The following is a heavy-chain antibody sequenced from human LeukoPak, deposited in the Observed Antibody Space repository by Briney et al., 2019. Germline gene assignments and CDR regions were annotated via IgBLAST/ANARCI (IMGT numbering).Heavy chain of an antibody. V-gene: IGHV3-73*01. CDR1: GFTFSGSA. CDR2: IRSKANSYAT. J-gene: IGHJ4*02. D-gene: IGHD3-10*01. Sequence: GGSLKLSCAASGFTFSGSAMHWVRQASGKGLEWVGRIRSKANSYATAYAASVKGRFTISRDNSKNTLYLQMNSLRAEDTAVYYCAKRVEDYYASGGYDYWGQGTLVTVSS. CDR3: AKRVEDYYASGGYDY.